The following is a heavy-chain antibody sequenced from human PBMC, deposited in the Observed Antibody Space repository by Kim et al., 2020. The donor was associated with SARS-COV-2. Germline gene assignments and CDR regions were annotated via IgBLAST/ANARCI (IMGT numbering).Heavy chain of an antibody. CDR2: IKQDGSEK. D-gene: IGHD4-17*01. CDR1: GFTFSSYW. J-gene: IGHJ3*02. CDR3: ARVMTTVIKDAFDI. Sequence: GGSLRLSCAASGFTFSSYWMSWVRQAPGKGLEWVANIKQDGSEKYYVDSVKGRFTISRDNAKNSLYLQMNSLRAEDTAVYYCARVMTTVIKDAFDIWGQGTMVTVSS. V-gene: IGHV3-7*03.